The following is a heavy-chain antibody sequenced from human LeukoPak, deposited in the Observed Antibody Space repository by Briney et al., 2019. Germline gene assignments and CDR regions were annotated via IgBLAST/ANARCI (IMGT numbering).Heavy chain of an antibody. CDR2: INHSGTT. J-gene: IGHJ6*02. Sequence: SETLSLACAVYGGSFSDYYWSWIRQPPGKGLEWIGEINHSGTTNYNPSLKSRVTISVDTSKNQFSLKLSSVIAADTAVYYCAKVSRYGSGRAYYYGMDVWGQGTTVTVSS. CDR3: AKVSRYGSGRAYYYGMDV. CDR1: GGSFSDYY. D-gene: IGHD3-10*01. V-gene: IGHV4-34*01.